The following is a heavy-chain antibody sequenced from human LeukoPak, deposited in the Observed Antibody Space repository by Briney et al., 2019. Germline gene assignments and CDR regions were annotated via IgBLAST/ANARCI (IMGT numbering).Heavy chain of an antibody. D-gene: IGHD3-10*01. V-gene: IGHV3-11*01. CDR2: ISSSGITI. J-gene: IGHJ4*02. Sequence: GGSLRLSCAASGFTFSDYYMSWIRQAPGKGLEWVSYISSSGITIYYADSVKGRFTISRDNAKNSLYLQMNSLRAEDTAVYYCARKDITMVRGATLDYWGQGTLVTVSS. CDR1: GFTFSDYY. CDR3: ARKDITMVRGATLDY.